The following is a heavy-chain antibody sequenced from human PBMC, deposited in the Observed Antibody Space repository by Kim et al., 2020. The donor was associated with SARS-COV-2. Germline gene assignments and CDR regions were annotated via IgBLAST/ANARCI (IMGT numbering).Heavy chain of an antibody. Sequence: ASVKVSCKASGYTFTSYGISWVRQAPGQGLEXXGWISAYNGNTNYAQKLQGRVTXXTDTXXSTXYXELXSLRSDDTAVYYCARWITMVXGVIXPTNXFDYWXXGTLVXVSS. V-gene: IGHV1-18*01. CDR2: ISAYNGNT. D-gene: IGHD3-10*01. CDR3: ARWITMVXGVIXPTNXFDY. CDR1: GYTFTSYG. J-gene: IGHJ4*02.